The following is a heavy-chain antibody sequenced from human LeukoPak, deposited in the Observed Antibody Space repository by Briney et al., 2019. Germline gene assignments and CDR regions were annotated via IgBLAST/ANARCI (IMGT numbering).Heavy chain of an antibody. J-gene: IGHJ4*02. CDR3: ARLKGYSSGWYPSYYFDY. Sequence: PSETLSLTCTVSGASINSSYWSWIRQSPGKGLEWIGYIYYTGRTNYNPSLKSRVTMSLDTSKNQFSLKLSSVTAADTAVYYCARLKGYSSGWYPSYYFDYWGQGTLVTVSS. CDR1: GASINSSY. D-gene: IGHD6-19*01. V-gene: IGHV4-59*08. CDR2: IYYTGRT.